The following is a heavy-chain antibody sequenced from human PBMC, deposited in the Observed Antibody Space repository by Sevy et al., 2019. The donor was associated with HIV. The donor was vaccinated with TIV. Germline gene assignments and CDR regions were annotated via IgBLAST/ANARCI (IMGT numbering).Heavy chain of an antibody. CDR3: ARDLEFYDYGDYGPAFMPDY. CDR1: GFTFSTYG. D-gene: IGHD4-17*01. Sequence: GGSLRLSCAASGFTFSTYGMHWVRQAPGKGPEWVAVIWFDGSNTYYADSVKGRFTISRDIAKNTLHLQMNSLRVEDTAVYYCARDLEFYDYGDYGPAFMPDYWGQGTLVTVSS. V-gene: IGHV3-33*01. CDR2: IWFDGSNT. J-gene: IGHJ4*02.